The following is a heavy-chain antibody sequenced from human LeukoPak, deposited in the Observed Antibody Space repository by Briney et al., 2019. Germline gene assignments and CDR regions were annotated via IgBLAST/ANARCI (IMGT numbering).Heavy chain of an antibody. CDR2: INQDGSEE. D-gene: IGHD5-12*01. CDR1: GFTFYDYA. J-gene: IGHJ4*02. Sequence: PGGSLRLSCAASGFTFYDYAMHWVRQVPGKGLEWVAHINQDGSEEHYMDSVKARFIISRDNAKNSLSLQMDSLRAEDTAVYYCVRDGGVSGYDLLDYWGQGTLVTVSS. V-gene: IGHV3-7*01. CDR3: VRDGGVSGYDLLDY.